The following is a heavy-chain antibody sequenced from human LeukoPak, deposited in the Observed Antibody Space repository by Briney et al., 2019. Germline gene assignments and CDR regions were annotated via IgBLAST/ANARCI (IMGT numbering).Heavy chain of an antibody. D-gene: IGHD3-9*01. Sequence: GGSLRLSCAASGFTFSNNWMTWVRQAPGKGLEWVAVISYDGSNKYYADSVKGRFTISRDNSKNTLYLQMNSLRAEDTAVYYCAREVPLRYFDCPDYWGQGTLVTVSS. CDR2: ISYDGSNK. CDR3: AREVPLRYFDCPDY. V-gene: IGHV3-30-3*01. CDR1: GFTFSNNW. J-gene: IGHJ4*02.